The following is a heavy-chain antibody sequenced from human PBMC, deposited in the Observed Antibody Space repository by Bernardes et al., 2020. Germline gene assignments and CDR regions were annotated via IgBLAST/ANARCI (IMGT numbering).Heavy chain of an antibody. V-gene: IGHV3-53*01. Sequence: GVLRLSCGASGLNVSSNFMHWVRQAPWKGLYCVPLIYTGGGTYYTDSVKGRFTISRDNSKNTLYLQMNSLRAEDTAVYYCARDSARRPFDYWGQGTLVTISS. CDR1: GLNVSSNF. D-gene: IGHD6-25*01. CDR3: ARDSARRPFDY. CDR2: IYTGGGT. J-gene: IGHJ4*02.